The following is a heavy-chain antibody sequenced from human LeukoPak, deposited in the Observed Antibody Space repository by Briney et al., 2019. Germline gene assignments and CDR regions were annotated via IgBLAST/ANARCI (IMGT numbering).Heavy chain of an antibody. Sequence: SETLSLTCTVSGDSISIYYWSWIRQPPGKGLEWIGYIYYSGSTDYNPSLKSRVTISVDTSKNQFSLKLSSVTAADTAVYYCARLAPYPGIWASDYWGQGTLVTVSS. J-gene: IGHJ4*02. V-gene: IGHV4-59*08. D-gene: IGHD2-15*01. CDR2: IYYSGST. CDR1: GDSISIYY. CDR3: ARLAPYPGIWASDY.